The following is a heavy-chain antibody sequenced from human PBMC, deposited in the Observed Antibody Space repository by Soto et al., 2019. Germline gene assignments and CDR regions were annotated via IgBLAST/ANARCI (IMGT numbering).Heavy chain of an antibody. CDR2: ISSSSSTI. Sequence: PGGSLRLSCAASGFTFSSYSMNWVRQAPGKGLEWVSYISSSSSTIYYADSVKGRFTISRDNAKNSLYLQMNSLRDEDTAVYYCARAYYDILTGHLGMDYWGQGTLVTVSS. CDR1: GFTFSSYS. J-gene: IGHJ4*02. CDR3: ARAYYDILTGHLGMDY. V-gene: IGHV3-48*02. D-gene: IGHD3-9*01.